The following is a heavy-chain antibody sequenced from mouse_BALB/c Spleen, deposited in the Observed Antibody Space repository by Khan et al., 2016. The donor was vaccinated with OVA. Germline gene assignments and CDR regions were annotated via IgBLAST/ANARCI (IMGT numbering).Heavy chain of an antibody. CDR2: ISYSGST. CDR3: ARSVYYFYSDSMDY. CDR1: DFSIASEYA. Sequence: EVQLVESGPGLVKPSQSLSLTCTVTDFSIASEYAWNWIRQFPGNKLEWMGYISYSGSTSYNPSLKSRISITRDTSKNQFFLRFNSVTTADTATYFGARSVYYFYSDSMDYWGQGTSVTVSS. V-gene: IGHV3-2*02. J-gene: IGHJ4*01. D-gene: IGHD2-12*01.